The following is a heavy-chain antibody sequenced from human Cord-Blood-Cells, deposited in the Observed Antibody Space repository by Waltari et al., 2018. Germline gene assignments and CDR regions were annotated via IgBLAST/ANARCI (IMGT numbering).Heavy chain of an antibody. Sequence: QVQLQQWGAGLLKPSETLSLTCAVYGGSFSGYYWTWIRQPPGKGLEWIGEINHSGSTNYNPSLKSRVTILVDTSKNQFSLKLSSVTAADTAVYYCARGSVVVIATNWFDPWGQGTLVTVSS. CDR1: GGSFSGYY. D-gene: IGHD2-21*01. J-gene: IGHJ5*02. CDR2: INHSGST. V-gene: IGHV4-34*01. CDR3: ARGSVVVIATNWFDP.